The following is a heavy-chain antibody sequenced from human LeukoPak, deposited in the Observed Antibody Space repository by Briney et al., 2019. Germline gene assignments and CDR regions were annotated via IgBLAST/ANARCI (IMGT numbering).Heavy chain of an antibody. CDR3: AKADAAYDFWSGYSMDV. CDR2: IYSGGST. D-gene: IGHD3-3*01. V-gene: IGHV3-53*01. Sequence: GGSLRLSCAASGFTVSSNYMSWVRQAPGKGLEWVSVIYSGGSTYYADSVKGRFTISRDNSKNTLYLQMNSLRAEDTAVYYCAKADAAYDFWSGYSMDVWGKGTTVTVSS. CDR1: GFTVSSNY. J-gene: IGHJ6*04.